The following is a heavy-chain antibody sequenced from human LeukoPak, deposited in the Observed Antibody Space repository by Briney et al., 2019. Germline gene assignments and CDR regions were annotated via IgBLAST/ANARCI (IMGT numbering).Heavy chain of an antibody. CDR2: IRESGGGT. Sequence: GGSLRLSCAASGFTLSNYDMIWVRQAPGRGLEWVSGIRESGGGTYYTDSVKGRFTVSRDNSKNTLYLQMNSLRAEDTAVHYCARRGIVVRGFLIGLHKQAYYFDYWGQGALVTVSS. J-gene: IGHJ4*02. CDR3: ARRGIVVRGFLIGLHKQAYYFDY. CDR1: GFTLSNYD. V-gene: IGHV3-23*01. D-gene: IGHD3-10*01.